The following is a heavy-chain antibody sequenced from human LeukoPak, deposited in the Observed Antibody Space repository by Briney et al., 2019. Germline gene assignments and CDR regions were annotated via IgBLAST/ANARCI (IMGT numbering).Heavy chain of an antibody. CDR1: GGTFSSYA. CDR3: ARDQGGYDLDY. J-gene: IGHJ4*02. V-gene: IGHV1-18*01. Sequence: ASVKVSCKASGGTFSSYAISWVRQAPGQGLEWMGWISAYNGNTNYAQKLQGRVTMTTDTSTSTAYMELRSLRSDDTAVYYCARDQGGYDLDYWGQGTLVTVSS. CDR2: ISAYNGNT. D-gene: IGHD5-12*01.